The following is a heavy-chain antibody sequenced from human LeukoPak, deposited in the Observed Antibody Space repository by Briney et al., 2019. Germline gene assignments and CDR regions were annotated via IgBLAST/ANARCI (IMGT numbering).Heavy chain of an antibody. CDR3: ALTYYYGSVWFDS. Sequence: SVKVSCKASGGTFSSYAISWVRQAPGQGLEWMGRIIPIFGTANYAQKFQGRVTITTDESTSTAYMELSSLRSEDTAVYYCALTYYYGSVWFDSWGQGTLVTVSS. V-gene: IGHV1-69*05. D-gene: IGHD3-10*01. J-gene: IGHJ5*01. CDR1: GGTFSSYA. CDR2: IIPIFGTA.